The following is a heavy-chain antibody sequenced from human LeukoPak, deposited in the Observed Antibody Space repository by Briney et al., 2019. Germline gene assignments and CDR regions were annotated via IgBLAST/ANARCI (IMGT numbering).Heavy chain of an antibody. D-gene: IGHD2-15*01. CDR2: ISAYNGNT. CDR3: AREGVVVVAATRSYWFDP. V-gene: IGHV1-18*01. Sequence: ASVKVSCKASGYTFTSYGISWVRPAPGQGLEWMGWISAYNGNTNYAQKLQGRVTMTTDTSTSTAYMELRSLRSDDTAVYYCAREGVVVVAATRSYWFDPWGQGTLVAVSS. CDR1: GYTFTSYG. J-gene: IGHJ5*02.